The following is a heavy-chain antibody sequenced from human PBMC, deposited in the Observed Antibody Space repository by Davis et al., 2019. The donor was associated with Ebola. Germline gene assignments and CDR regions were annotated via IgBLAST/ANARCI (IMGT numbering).Heavy chain of an antibody. D-gene: IGHD6-19*01. CDR2: LSAYNGNT. V-gene: IGHV1-18*01. CDR3: ARGIAVAGVALDYYYYNGMDV. Sequence: AASVQVSCKASGYTFTSYGISWVLQAPGQGLEWMGWLSAYNGNTNYAQKLQGRVTMTTDTSTSTTYMELRSLRSDDTAVYYCARGIAVAGVALDYYYYNGMDVWGKGTTVTVSS. CDR1: GYTFTSYG. J-gene: IGHJ6*04.